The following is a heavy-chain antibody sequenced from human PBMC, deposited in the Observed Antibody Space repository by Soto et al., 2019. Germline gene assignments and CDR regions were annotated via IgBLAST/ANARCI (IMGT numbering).Heavy chain of an antibody. CDR2: ISGSGGRA. CDR1: GFSFYTYA. V-gene: IGHV3-23*01. D-gene: IGHD6-19*01. CDR3: AKHRGGLAGGWKYFDV. Sequence: GVSLRVSCAASGFSFYTYAMSSFTMSWVRQAPGKGLEWVSNISGSGGRAYYADSGKGRFTISRDHSTNTPHLEMNSLSAKDTAFYYCAKHRGGLAGGWKYFDVWGQGAPVTVSS. J-gene: IGHJ4*02.